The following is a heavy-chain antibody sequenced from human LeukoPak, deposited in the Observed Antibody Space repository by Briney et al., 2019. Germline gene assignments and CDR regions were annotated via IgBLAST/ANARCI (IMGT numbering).Heavy chain of an antibody. D-gene: IGHD6-13*01. Sequence: SETLSLTCTVSGGSISSYYWSWIRQPPGKGLEWIGYIYYSGSTNYNPSLKSRVTISVDTSKNQFSLKLSSVTAADTAVYYCARRAYSTTWSYFDYWGRGTLVTVSS. J-gene: IGHJ4*02. CDR3: ARRAYSTTWSYFDY. CDR1: GGSISSYY. V-gene: IGHV4-59*08. CDR2: IYYSGST.